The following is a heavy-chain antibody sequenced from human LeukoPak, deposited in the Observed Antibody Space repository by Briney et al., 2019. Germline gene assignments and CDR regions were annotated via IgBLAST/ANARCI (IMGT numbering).Heavy chain of an antibody. CDR1: GFTFTNYC. J-gene: IGHJ6*03. Sequence: PGRSLRLSCAASGFTFTNYCIHWVRYAPGKGPEWVAVISYDGSNTYYADSVKGRFTISRDNSKNTVYLQMNSLRPEDTAVYYCARDPTMVRGTMDVWGKGTTVTVSS. CDR2: ISYDGSNT. D-gene: IGHD3-10*01. V-gene: IGHV3-30*04. CDR3: ARDPTMVRGTMDV.